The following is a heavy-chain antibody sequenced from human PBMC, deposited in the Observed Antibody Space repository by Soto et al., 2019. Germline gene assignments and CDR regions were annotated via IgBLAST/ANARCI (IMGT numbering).Heavy chain of an antibody. D-gene: IGHD3-22*01. J-gene: IGHJ4*02. CDR2: IYYSGDT. CDR1: SGSLTSSRYD. CDR3: ARRGYDRMGPNNKRYS. V-gene: IGHV4-39*02. Sequence: SESRSLTSPVYSGSLTSSRYDWGWPRQHPGKGREWMGHIYYSGDTYANPSLKSRVTMSVDTSSNHFSLILTSVTAADAGVYYWARRGYDRMGPNNKRYSWGQGTPVPVSS.